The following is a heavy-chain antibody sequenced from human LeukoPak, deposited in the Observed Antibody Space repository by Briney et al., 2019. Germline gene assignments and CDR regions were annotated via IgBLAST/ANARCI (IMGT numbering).Heavy chain of an antibody. Sequence: SETLSLTCTVSGGSISSGSYYWSWIRQPAGKGLEWIGRIYTSGSTNYNPSLKSRVTISVDTSKNQFSLKLSSVTAADTAVYYCARAYVDSGSSHFDYWGQGTLVTVSS. V-gene: IGHV4-61*02. CDR1: GGSISSGSYY. J-gene: IGHJ4*02. D-gene: IGHD1-26*01. CDR2: IYTSGST. CDR3: ARAYVDSGSSHFDY.